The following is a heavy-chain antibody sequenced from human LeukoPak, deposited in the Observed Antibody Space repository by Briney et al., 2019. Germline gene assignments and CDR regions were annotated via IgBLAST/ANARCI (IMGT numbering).Heavy chain of an antibody. Sequence: GGSLRLSCAASGNYWMHWVRQAPGKGLVWVSHINSDGSWTSYADSVKGRYTISKDNAKNTVYLQMNNLRAEDTAVYYCVSFYETYWGRGTLVTVSS. V-gene: IGHV3-74*01. J-gene: IGHJ4*02. CDR3: VSFYETY. CDR2: INSDGSWT. D-gene: IGHD2-2*01. CDR1: GNYW.